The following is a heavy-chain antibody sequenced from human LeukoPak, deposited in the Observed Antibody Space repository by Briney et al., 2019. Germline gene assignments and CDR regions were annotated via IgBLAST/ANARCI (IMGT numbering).Heavy chain of an antibody. CDR1: GGSFSGYY. Sequence: PSETPSLTCAVYGGSFSGYYWSWIRQPPGKGLEWIGEINHSGSTNYNPSLKSRVTISVDTSKNQFSLKLSSVTAADTAVYYCAREYYYDSSGYWIRRFDYWGQGTLVTVSS. D-gene: IGHD3-22*01. CDR2: INHSGST. V-gene: IGHV4-34*01. CDR3: AREYYYDSSGYWIRRFDY. J-gene: IGHJ4*02.